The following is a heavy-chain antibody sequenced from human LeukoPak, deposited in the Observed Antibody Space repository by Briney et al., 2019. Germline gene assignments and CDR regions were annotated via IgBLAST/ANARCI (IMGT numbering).Heavy chain of an antibody. CDR1: GGSISSSYW. V-gene: IGHV4-4*02. D-gene: IGHD4-17*01. J-gene: IGHJ4*02. Sequence: SETLSLTCGVSGGSISSSYWWSWVRQPPGKGLEWIGEIYHSGSTNYNPSLKSRVTISLDKSNNQFSLRLTSVTAADTAMYYCASIGGTVRDSWGQGTLVTVSS. CDR3: ASIGGTVRDS. CDR2: IYHSGST.